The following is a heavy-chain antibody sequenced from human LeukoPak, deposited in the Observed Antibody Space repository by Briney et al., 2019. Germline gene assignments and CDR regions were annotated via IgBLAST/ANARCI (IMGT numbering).Heavy chain of an antibody. CDR2: INHSGST. D-gene: IGHD6-6*01. CDR3: ARVPRGRAARHFDY. J-gene: IGHJ4*02. Sequence: PSETLSLTCAVYGGSFSGYYWSWIRQPPGKGLEWIGEINHSGSTNYNPSLKSRVTISVDTSKNQFSLKLSSVTAADTAVYYCARVPRGRAARHFDYWGQGTLVTVSS. V-gene: IGHV4-34*01. CDR1: GGSFSGYY.